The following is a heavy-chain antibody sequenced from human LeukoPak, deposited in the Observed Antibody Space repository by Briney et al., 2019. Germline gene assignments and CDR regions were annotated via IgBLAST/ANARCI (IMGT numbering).Heavy chain of an antibody. J-gene: IGHJ6*02. V-gene: IGHV1-69*13. CDR2: IIPIFGTA. D-gene: IGHD1-26*01. Sequence: SVTVSCKASGGTFSSYAISWVRQAPGQGLEWMGGIIPIFGTANYAQKFQGRVTITADESTSTAYMELSSLRSEDTAVYYCARSRSGSYYVRDYYYGMDVWGQGTLVTVSS. CDR1: GGTFSSYA. CDR3: ARSRSGSYYVRDYYYGMDV.